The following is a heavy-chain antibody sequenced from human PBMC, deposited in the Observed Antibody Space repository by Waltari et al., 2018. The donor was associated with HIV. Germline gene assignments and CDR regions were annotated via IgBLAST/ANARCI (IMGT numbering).Heavy chain of an antibody. CDR1: GFNFILFT. J-gene: IGHJ4*02. CDR2: ITRGSSYL. D-gene: IGHD1-1*01. Sequence: EVRLVESGGGLVKPGGSLTSPCTATGFNFILFTMTWVRLAPSKGREWVSSITRGSSYLYYSDAVKGRFTVSRDNAKNSLFLQLKALTAEDTALYFCVRDRTSVTTGDFDSWGQGVPVTVSS. CDR3: VRDRTSVTTGDFDS. V-gene: IGHV3-21*02.